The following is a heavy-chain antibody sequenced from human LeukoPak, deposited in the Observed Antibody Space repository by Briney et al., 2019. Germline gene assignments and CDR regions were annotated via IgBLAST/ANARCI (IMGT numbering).Heavy chain of an antibody. D-gene: IGHD6-13*01. CDR3: VKSPSSSWYGPFDY. J-gene: IGHJ4*02. V-gene: IGHV3-23*01. Sequence: GGSLRLSCAASGFTFSSYTMTWVRQAPGKGLERVSAISGSGGSTYYADSVKGRFTISRDNSKDTLFLQMSSLRVEDTAVYYCVKSPSSSWYGPFDYWGQGTLVTVSS. CDR2: ISGSGGST. CDR1: GFTFSSYT.